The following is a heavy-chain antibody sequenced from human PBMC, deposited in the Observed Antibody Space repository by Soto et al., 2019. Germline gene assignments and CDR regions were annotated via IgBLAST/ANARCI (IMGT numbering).Heavy chain of an antibody. J-gene: IGHJ6*01. CDR1: GFIFGNYA. CDR3: ARPLQQLGYYYYGMDV. D-gene: IGHD6-13*01. Sequence: GGSLRLSCSVSGFIFGNYAMYWVRQAPGKGLEYVSAISSNGGTTYYADSVKGRFTISRDNSKNTLFLQMSSLRAEDTAVYYCARPLQQLGYYYYGMDVWGQGTTVTVSS. CDR2: ISSNGGTT. V-gene: IGHV3-64D*08.